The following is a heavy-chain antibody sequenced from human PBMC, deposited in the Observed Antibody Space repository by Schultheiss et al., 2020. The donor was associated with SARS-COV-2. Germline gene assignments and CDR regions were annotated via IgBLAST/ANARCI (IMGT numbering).Heavy chain of an antibody. Sequence: SETLSLTCAVYGGSFSGYYWSWIRQPPGKGLEWIGYIYYSGSTNYNPSLKSRVTISVDTSKNQFSLKVSSVTAADTAVYYCARDNGGMDVWGQGTTVTVSS. V-gene: IGHV4-34*11. J-gene: IGHJ6*02. CDR3: ARDNGGMDV. CDR1: GGSFSGYY. CDR2: IYYSGST.